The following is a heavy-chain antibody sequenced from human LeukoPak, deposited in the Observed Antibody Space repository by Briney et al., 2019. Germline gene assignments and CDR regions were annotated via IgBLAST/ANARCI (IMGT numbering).Heavy chain of an antibody. CDR1: GFTFRTYW. CDR2: INTDGSGT. J-gene: IGHJ5*02. Sequence: GGSLRLPCAAPGFTFRTYWMHWVRQAPGKGLLWVSRINTDGSGTIYADSVKGRFAISRDNANNTLYLQMNSLRAEDTALYYCARAKPGGNWFDPWGQGTLVTVSS. CDR3: ARAKPGGNWFDP. D-gene: IGHD3-16*01. V-gene: IGHV3-74*01.